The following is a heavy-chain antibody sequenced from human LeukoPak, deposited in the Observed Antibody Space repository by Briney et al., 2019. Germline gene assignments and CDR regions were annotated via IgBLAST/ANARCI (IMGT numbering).Heavy chain of an antibody. CDR3: APQQTYSPYNWFDP. J-gene: IGHJ5*02. D-gene: IGHD5-12*01. V-gene: IGHV3-74*03. Sequence: PGGSLRLSCVGSGFTITNYWMHWVRQAPGTGLVWVSRIHPDGSITTYADSVKGRFTISRDDAKNTLYLQMNSLRAEDTAVYYCAPQQTYSPYNWFDPWGQGTLVTVSS. CDR2: IHPDGSIT. CDR1: GFTITNYW.